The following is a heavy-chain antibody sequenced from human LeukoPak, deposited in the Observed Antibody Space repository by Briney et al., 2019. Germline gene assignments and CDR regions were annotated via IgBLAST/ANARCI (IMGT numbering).Heavy chain of an antibody. V-gene: IGHV1-18*01. CDR2: INPYNGKT. CDR1: GYSFTSYG. D-gene: IGHD4-23*01. Sequence: ASVKVSCKPSGYSFTSYGISWVLQAPGQGLEWVGWINPYNGKTNYAQKVQGRVTVTTDTSTSTAYMELRSLRFDDTAVYYCARDPSGNPYFFDYWGQGTLVTVSS. J-gene: IGHJ4*02. CDR3: ARDPSGNPYFFDY.